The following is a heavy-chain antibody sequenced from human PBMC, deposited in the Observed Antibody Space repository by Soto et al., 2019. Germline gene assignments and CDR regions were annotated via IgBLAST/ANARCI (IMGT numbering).Heavy chain of an antibody. V-gene: IGHV3-23*01. CDR2: ISGSGGST. D-gene: IGHD2-8*01. CDR1: GFTFSSYA. J-gene: IGHJ6*03. CDR3: AKTVRRYYTNGVCYMDV. Sequence: AGSLRLSCAASGFTFSSYAMSWVRQAPGKGLEWVSAISGSGGSTYYADSVKGRFTISRDNSKNTLYLQMNSLRAEDTAVYYCAKTVRRYYTNGVCYMDVWGKGTTVTVSS.